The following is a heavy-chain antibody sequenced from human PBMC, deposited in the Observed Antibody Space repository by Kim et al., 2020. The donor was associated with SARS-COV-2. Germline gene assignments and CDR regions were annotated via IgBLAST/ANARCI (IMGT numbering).Heavy chain of an antibody. Sequence: ANAVNGRITSSRSNAKNSLYLKMNSLRAEDTAVYYCARDRRGGYSYGLDYWGQGTLVTVSS. V-gene: IGHV3-11*04. J-gene: IGHJ4*02. D-gene: IGHD5-18*01. CDR3: ARDRRGGYSYGLDY.